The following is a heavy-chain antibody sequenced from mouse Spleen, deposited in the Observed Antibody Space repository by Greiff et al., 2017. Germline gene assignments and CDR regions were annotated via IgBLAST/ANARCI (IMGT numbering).Heavy chain of an antibody. J-gene: IGHJ2*01. CDR1: GYTFTDYN. Sequence: VQLQQSGPELVKPGASVKIPCKASGYTFTDYNMDWVKQSHGKSLEWIGDINPNNGGTIYNQKFKGKATLTVDKSSSTAYMELRSLTSEDTAVYYCARRDYDEDYYFDYWGQGTTLTVSS. CDR3: ARRDYDEDYYFDY. V-gene: IGHV1-18*01. CDR2: INPNNGGT. D-gene: IGHD2-4*01.